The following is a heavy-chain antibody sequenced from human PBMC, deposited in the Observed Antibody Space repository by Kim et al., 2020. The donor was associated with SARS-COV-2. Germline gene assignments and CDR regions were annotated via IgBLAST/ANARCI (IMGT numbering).Heavy chain of an antibody. D-gene: IGHD3-10*02. V-gene: IGHV3-11*03. J-gene: IGHJ2*01. CDR3: ARYVTMAYWYFDL. Sequence: YEDSVKGRFNISRDNAKNSLYLQMNSLRAEDTAVYYCARYVTMAYWYFDLWGRGTLGTVSS.